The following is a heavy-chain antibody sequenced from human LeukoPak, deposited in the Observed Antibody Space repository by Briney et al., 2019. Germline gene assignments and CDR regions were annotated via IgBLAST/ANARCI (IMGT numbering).Heavy chain of an antibody. CDR3: AKDRLGYCSGGHCSTNVLFGV. J-gene: IGHJ1*01. Sequence: GGSLRLSCAASGFTFSSYAMSWVRQAPGKGLEWVSAISGSGGSTYYADSVKGRFTISRDNSKNTLYLQMNSPRAEDTAVYYCAKDRLGYCSGGHCSTNVLFGVWGQGTLVTVSS. D-gene: IGHD2-15*01. V-gene: IGHV3-23*01. CDR2: ISGSGGST. CDR1: GFTFSSYA.